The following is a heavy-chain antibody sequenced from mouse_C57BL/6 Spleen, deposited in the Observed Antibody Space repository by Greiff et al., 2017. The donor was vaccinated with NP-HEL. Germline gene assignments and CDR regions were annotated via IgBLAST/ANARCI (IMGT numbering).Heavy chain of an antibody. Sequence: EVMLVESGGDLVKPGGSLKLSCAASGFTFSSYGMSWVRQTPDKRLEWVATISSGGSYTYYPDSVKGRFTISRDNAKNTLYLQMSSLKSEDTAMYYGARGGSVPDWYFDVWGTGTTVTVSS. CDR2: ISSGGSYT. J-gene: IGHJ1*03. D-gene: IGHD5-1*01. CDR3: ARGGSVPDWYFDV. V-gene: IGHV5-6*01. CDR1: GFTFSSYG.